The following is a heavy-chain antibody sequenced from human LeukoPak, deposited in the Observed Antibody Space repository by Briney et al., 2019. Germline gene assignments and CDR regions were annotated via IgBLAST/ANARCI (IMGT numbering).Heavy chain of an antibody. V-gene: IGHV4-34*01. CDR1: AGSLSGYY. D-gene: IGHD4/OR15-4a*01. CDR2: INHGGST. Sequence: SETLSLTRAVYAGSLSGYYWSWIRQSPGKGLEWNGEINHGGSTNYNPSLKSRVTMSVATSKNHFSLKLSSVTAADTAVYFCAREGRMSMGIEYWGQGTLVTVSS. J-gene: IGHJ4*02. CDR3: AREGRMSMGIEY.